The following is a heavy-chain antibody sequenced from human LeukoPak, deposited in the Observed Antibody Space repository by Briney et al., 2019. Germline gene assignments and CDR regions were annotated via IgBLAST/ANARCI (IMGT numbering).Heavy chain of an antibody. Sequence: VASVKVSCKASGYTFTSYGISWVRQAPGQGLEWMGWISAYNGNTNYAQKLQGRVTMTTDTSTSTAYMELRSLRSDDTAVYYCARVRYYYDSSGYQVDRDLLDYWGQGTLVTVSS. D-gene: IGHD3-22*01. CDR1: GYTFTSYG. CDR2: ISAYNGNT. V-gene: IGHV1-18*01. CDR3: ARVRYYYDSSGYQVDRDLLDY. J-gene: IGHJ4*02.